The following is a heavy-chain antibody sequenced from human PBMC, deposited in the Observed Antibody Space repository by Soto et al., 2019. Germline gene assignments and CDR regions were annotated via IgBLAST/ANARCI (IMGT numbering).Heavy chain of an antibody. CDR1: GGSVSSGSYY. CDR2: VYYGGT. Sequence: SETLSLTCTVSGGSVSSGSYYWSWIRQSPAKGLEWIGFVYYGGTNYNPSFESRVTMSVDTPKKQFSLELSDVTAADTAVYYCVSYRGAFYFDHWGQGTLVTVSS. J-gene: IGHJ4*02. D-gene: IGHD4-4*01. CDR3: VSYRGAFYFDH. V-gene: IGHV4-61*01.